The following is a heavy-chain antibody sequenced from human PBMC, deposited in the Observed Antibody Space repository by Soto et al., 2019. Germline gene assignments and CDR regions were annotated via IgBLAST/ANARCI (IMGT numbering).Heavy chain of an antibody. CDR3: ARDLDYGDYLSADDYYYYGMDV. Sequence: QVQLVQSGAEVKKPGASVKVSCKASGYTFTSYGISWVRQAPGQGLEWMGWISAYNGNTKYVQKIQGRVTMTTDTSTSTAYMELWSLRSDDTAVYYCARDLDYGDYLSADDYYYYGMDVWGQGTTVTVSS. V-gene: IGHV1-18*01. CDR1: GYTFTSYG. D-gene: IGHD4-17*01. J-gene: IGHJ6*02. CDR2: ISAYNGNT.